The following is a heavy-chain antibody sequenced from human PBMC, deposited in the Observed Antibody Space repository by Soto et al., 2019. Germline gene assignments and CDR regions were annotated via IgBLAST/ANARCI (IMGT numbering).Heavy chain of an antibody. CDR3: ARTVGYSSGWYPRY. Sequence: GSLRLSCAASGFTVSNNDMSWVRQAPGKGLEWIGEINHSGSTNYNPSLKSRVTISVDTSKNQFSLKLSSVTAADTAVYYRARTVGYSSGWYPRYWGQGTLVTVSS. D-gene: IGHD6-19*01. CDR1: GFTVSNND. CDR2: INHSGST. V-gene: IGHV4-34*01. J-gene: IGHJ4*02.